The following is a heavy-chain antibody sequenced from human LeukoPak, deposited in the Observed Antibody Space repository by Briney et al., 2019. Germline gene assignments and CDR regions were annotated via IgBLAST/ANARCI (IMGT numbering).Heavy chain of an antibody. CDR3: ARGDIVATINPLGFDY. CDR2: ISAYNGNT. V-gene: IGHV1-18*01. J-gene: IGHJ4*02. CDR1: GYTFTSYG. D-gene: IGHD5-12*01. Sequence: ASVKVSCKASGYTFTSYGISWVRQAPGQGLEWMGWISAYNGNTNYAQKLQGRVTMTTDTSTSTAYMELRSLRSDDTAVYYCARGDIVATINPLGFDYWGQGTLVTVSS.